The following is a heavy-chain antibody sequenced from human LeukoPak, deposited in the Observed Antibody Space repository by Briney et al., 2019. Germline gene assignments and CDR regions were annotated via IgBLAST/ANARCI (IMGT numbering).Heavy chain of an antibody. D-gene: IGHD6-6*01. V-gene: IGHV3-23*01. CDR2: ISGSGPST. J-gene: IGHJ2*01. CDR1: GFTFSSHA. Sequence: GGSLRLSCAASGFTFSSHAMSWVRQAPGKGLEWVSDISGSGPSTYHAAHVKGRFIIARVNSRNTVYLQMNSLRAQDPAVYYCAKKTSIAARPGCFEIWGRSDLVTVSS. CDR3: AKKTSIAARPGCFEI.